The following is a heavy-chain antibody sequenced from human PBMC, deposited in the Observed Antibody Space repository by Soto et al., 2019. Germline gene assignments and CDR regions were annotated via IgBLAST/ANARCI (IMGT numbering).Heavy chain of an antibody. CDR2: INHSGST. D-gene: IGHD2-2*01. CDR1: GESFSTYY. Sequence: QVQLQQWGAGLLKPSETLSLTCGVYGESFSTYYWTWIRQPPGKGLEWIGEINHSGSTNYNPSLKSRVTISVDRSKNQFSLKLTSVTAADTAVYYCAKSSGTRGWGPGTLVTVSS. J-gene: IGHJ4*02. CDR3: AKSSGTRG. V-gene: IGHV4-34*01.